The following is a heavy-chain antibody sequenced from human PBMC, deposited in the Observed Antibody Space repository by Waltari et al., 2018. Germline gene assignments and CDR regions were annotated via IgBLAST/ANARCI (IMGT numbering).Heavy chain of an antibody. CDR2: MNPNSGNT. J-gene: IGHJ5*02. V-gene: IGHV1-8*01. Sequence: QVQLVQSGAEVKKTGASVKVSCTASGYTFTSYDINWVRQATGHGLEWMGWMNPNSGNTGYAQKFQGRVTMTRNTSISTAYMELSSLRSEDTAVYYCARGNIVVVPAANHNWFDPWGQGTMVTVSS. CDR3: ARGNIVVVPAANHNWFDP. D-gene: IGHD2-2*01. CDR1: GYTFTSYD.